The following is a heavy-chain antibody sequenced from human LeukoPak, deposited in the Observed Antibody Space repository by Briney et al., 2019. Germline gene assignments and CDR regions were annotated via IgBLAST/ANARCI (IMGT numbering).Heavy chain of an antibody. Sequence: GESLRLSCAASGFTFSSYAMYWVRQAPGKGLEWVSGIFGSGGSTHYADSVKGRFTISRDNSKNTLYLQMNSLRAEDTAVYYCAKVDALGSVILWGQGTLVTVSS. D-gene: IGHD3-10*01. J-gene: IGHJ4*02. CDR1: GFTFSSYA. CDR2: IFGSGGST. V-gene: IGHV3-23*01. CDR3: AKVDALGSVIL.